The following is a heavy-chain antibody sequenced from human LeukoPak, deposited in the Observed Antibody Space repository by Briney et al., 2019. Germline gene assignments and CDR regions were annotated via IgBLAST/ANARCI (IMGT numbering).Heavy chain of an antibody. J-gene: IGHJ4*02. D-gene: IGHD1-1*01. CDR3: VRDRELAY. V-gene: IGHV4-59*01. Sequence: SETLSLTCTVSGGSISSYYWSWIRQPPGKGLEWIGYIYYSGSTNYNPSLKSRVTISVDTSKNRFSLKLSSVTAADTAVYFCVRDRELAYWGQGILVTVSS. CDR2: IYYSGST. CDR1: GGSISSYY.